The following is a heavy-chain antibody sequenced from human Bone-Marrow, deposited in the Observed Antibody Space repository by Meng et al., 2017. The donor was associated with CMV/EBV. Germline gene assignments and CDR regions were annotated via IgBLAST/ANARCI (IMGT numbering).Heavy chain of an antibody. V-gene: IGHV4-59*01. J-gene: IGHJ5*02. CDR2: VYFSGTT. CDR3: AKGYSNYRA. D-gene: IGHD4-11*01. CDR1: GGSIKNYY. Sequence: SETLSLTCTVSGGSIKNYYWTWIRQPPGKGLEWIGYVYFSGTTNYNPSLKSRVTISADTSKNQFSLKLSSVTAVDTAVYYCAKGYSNYRAWGQGTLVTVSS.